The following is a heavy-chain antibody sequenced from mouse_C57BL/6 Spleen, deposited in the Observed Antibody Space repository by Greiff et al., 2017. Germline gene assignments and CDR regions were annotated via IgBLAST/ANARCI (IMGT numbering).Heavy chain of an antibody. V-gene: IGHV1-80*01. Sequence: QVQLQQPGAELVKPGASVKISCKASGYAFSSYWMNWVKQRPGKGLEWIGQIYPGDGDTNYNGKFKGKATLTADKSSSTAYMQLSSLTSEDSAVYFCAGYDYDVDYFDYWGQGTTLTVSS. CDR1: GYAFSSYW. J-gene: IGHJ2*01. CDR3: AGYDYDVDYFDY. CDR2: IYPGDGDT. D-gene: IGHD2-4*01.